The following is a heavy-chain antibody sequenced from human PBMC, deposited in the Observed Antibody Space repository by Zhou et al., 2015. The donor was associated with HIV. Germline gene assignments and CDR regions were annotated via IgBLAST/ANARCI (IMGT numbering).Heavy chain of an antibody. V-gene: IGHV1-69*01. CDR1: GGTFSSYA. Sequence: QVQLVQSGAEVKKPGASVKVSCKASGGTFSSYAISWVRQAPGQGLEWMGGIIPIFGTANYAQKFQGRVTITADESTSTAYMELSSLRSEDTAVYYCASSYCSGGSCYSGSYYFDYVGPGNPGHRLL. J-gene: IGHJ4*02. CDR3: ASSYCSGGSCYSGSYYFDY. CDR2: IIPIFGTA. D-gene: IGHD2-15*01.